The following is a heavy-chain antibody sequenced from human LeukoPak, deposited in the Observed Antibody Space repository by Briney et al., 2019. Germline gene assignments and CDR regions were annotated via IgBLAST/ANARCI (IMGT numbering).Heavy chain of an antibody. Sequence: GGSLRLSCAASGFTFSSYSMNWVRQAPGKGLEWVSSISSSSSYIYYADSVKGRFTISRDNAKNSLYLQMNSLRAEDTAVYYCARGLSPADNGFDPWGKGTLVTVSS. CDR3: ARGLSPADNGFDP. J-gene: IGHJ5*02. D-gene: IGHD1-14*01. V-gene: IGHV3-21*01. CDR1: GFTFSSYS. CDR2: ISSSSSYI.